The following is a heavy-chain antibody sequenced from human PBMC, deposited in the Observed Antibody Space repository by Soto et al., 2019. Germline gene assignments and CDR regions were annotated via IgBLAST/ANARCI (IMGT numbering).Heavy chain of an antibody. Sequence: ASVKVPCKASGYTFTGYAMHWVRQAPGQRLEWMGWINAGNGNTKYSQKFQGRVTITRDTSASTAYMELSSLRSEDTAVYYCAREVYSSGWYGIHHWFDPWGQGTLVTVSS. CDR2: INAGNGNT. CDR1: GYTFTGYA. J-gene: IGHJ5*02. V-gene: IGHV1-3*01. D-gene: IGHD6-19*01. CDR3: AREVYSSGWYGIHHWFDP.